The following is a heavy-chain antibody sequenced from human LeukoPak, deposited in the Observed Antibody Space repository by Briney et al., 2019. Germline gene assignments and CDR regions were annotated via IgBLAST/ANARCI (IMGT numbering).Heavy chain of an antibody. CDR1: GFTFSSYS. D-gene: IGHD2-21*02. CDR3: ASLCGGDCLFDY. J-gene: IGHJ4*02. V-gene: IGHV3-21*01. Sequence: GGSLRLSCAASGFTFSSYSMNWVRQAPGKGLEWVSSISSSSSYIYYADSVKGRFTISRDNAKNSLYLQMNSLRAEDTAVYYCASLCGGDCLFDYWGQGTLVTVSS. CDR2: ISSSSSYI.